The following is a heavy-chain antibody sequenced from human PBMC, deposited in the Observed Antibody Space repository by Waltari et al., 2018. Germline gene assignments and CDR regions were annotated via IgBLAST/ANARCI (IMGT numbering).Heavy chain of an antibody. J-gene: IGHJ4*02. CDR1: GFTFSNAW. CDR2: IKSKTDGEEI. CDR3: TTDGYYHSRAYYPGFDY. Sequence: EVQLEESGGGLVQPGESLRLSCAASGFTFSNAWMSCVREAPGKGMEWIGRIKSKTDGEEIDYAAPGKGRFTISRDDSKNTLYLQMNSLKTEDTAVYYCTTDGYYHSRAYYPGFDYWGQGTLVTVSS. V-gene: IGHV3-15*01. D-gene: IGHD3-22*01.